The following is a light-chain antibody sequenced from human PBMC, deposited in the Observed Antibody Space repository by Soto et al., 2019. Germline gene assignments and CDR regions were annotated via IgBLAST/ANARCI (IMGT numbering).Light chain of an antibody. CDR3: QKYNSGGPLT. J-gene: IGKJ4*01. V-gene: IGKV1-27*01. CDR2: AAS. CDR1: EGLSNY. Sequence: DIPMTQSPSSLSASVGDRVTITCRASEGLSNYLAWFQQKPGKVPKLLIYAASTLQSGVPSRFSGSGSGTDFTLTISSLQPDDVATYYCQKYNSGGPLTFGGGTTVEIK.